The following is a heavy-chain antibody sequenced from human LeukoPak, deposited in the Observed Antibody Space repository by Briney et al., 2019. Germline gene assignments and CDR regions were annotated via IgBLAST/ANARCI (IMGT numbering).Heavy chain of an antibody. CDR2: ISSSSSTI. CDR1: GFTFSSYA. Sequence: GGSLRLACAASGFTFSSYAMSWVRQAPGKGLEWVSYISSSSSTINYADSVKGRFTISRDSAKNSLYLQMNSLRGEDTAIYYCARIRGSYQEFDYWGQGTLVTVSS. D-gene: IGHD3-16*02. CDR3: ARIRGSYQEFDY. J-gene: IGHJ4*02. V-gene: IGHV3-48*01.